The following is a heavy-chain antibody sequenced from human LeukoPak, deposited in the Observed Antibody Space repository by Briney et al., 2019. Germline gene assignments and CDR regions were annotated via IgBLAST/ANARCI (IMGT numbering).Heavy chain of an antibody. CDR3: ARPRSIAARIDAFDI. Sequence: SETLSLTCTVSGGSISSSSYYWGWIRQPPGKGLEWIGSIYYSGSTYYNPSLKSRVTISVDTSKNQFSLKLSSVTAADTAVYYCARPRSIAARIDAFDIWGQGTMVTVSS. J-gene: IGHJ3*02. V-gene: IGHV4-39*01. D-gene: IGHD6-6*01. CDR2: IYYSGST. CDR1: GGSISSSSYY.